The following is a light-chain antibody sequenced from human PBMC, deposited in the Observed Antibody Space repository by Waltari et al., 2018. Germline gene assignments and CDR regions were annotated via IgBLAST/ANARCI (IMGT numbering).Light chain of an antibody. Sequence: ELVLTQSPCTLAFSAGERPTLSCRASQSVGRALAWYQQKPGQAPRLLIYDASSRATGISDKFSGSGCGTYFSLTISRGEPEEFSVYFCQMYVRLPVTFGQGTKVEVK. CDR3: QMYVRLPVT. V-gene: IGKV3-20*01. J-gene: IGKJ1*01. CDR1: QSVGRA. CDR2: DAS.